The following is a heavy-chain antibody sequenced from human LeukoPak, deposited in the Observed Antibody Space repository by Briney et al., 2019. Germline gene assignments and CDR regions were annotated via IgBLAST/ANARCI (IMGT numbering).Heavy chain of an antibody. Sequence: ASVKVSCKVSGYTLTELSMHWVRQAPGKGLEWMGGFDPEDGETIYAQKFQGRVTMTRNTSISTAYMELSSLRSEDTAVYYCAREYDSSYDYWGQGTLVTVSS. CDR1: GYTLTELS. CDR3: AREYDSSYDY. CDR2: FDPEDGET. J-gene: IGHJ4*02. V-gene: IGHV1-24*01. D-gene: IGHD3-22*01.